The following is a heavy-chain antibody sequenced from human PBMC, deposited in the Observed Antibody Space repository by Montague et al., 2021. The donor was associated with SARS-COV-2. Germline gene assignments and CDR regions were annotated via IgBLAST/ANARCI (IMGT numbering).Heavy chain of an antibody. J-gene: IGHJ3*02. CDR2: IDWDDDK. CDR1: GFSLSTSGMC. V-gene: IGHV2-70*01. D-gene: IGHD3-10*01. CDR3: ARSLLWFGELNAFDI. Sequence: PALVKPTQTLTLTCTFSGFSLSTSGMCVSWIRQPPGKALEWLALIDWDDDKYYSTSLKIRLTISKDTSKNQVVLTMTNMDPVDTATYYCARSLLWFGELNAFDIWGQGTMVTVSS.